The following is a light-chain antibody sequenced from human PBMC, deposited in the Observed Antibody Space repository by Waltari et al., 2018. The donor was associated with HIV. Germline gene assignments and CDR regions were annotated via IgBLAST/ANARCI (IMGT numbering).Light chain of an antibody. Sequence: QSALTQPRAVSGSPGQSVTISCNGTSSDVGGYNYVSWYQQHPGKAPKVRIYDVSKRPSGVPDRFSGSKSGNTASLTISGLQAENEADYYCCSYAGSYTYVFGTGTKVTVL. V-gene: IGLV2-11*01. CDR2: DVS. CDR3: CSYAGSYTYV. J-gene: IGLJ1*01. CDR1: SSDVGGYNY.